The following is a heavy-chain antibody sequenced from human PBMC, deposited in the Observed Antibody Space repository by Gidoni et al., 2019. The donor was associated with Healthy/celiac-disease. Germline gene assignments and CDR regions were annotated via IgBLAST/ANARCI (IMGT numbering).Heavy chain of an antibody. Sequence: QVQLQESGPGLVKPSATLSLTCTVSGGSISSYYWTWIRQPPGKGLEWIGDIYSSGSTNYNPSIKSRVTISVDTSKNQFSLKLSSVTAADTAVYYCARESVTTDHYFDYWGQGTLVTVSS. V-gene: IGHV4-59*01. D-gene: IGHD3-22*01. CDR2: IYSSGST. J-gene: IGHJ4*02. CDR1: GGSISSYY. CDR3: ARESVTTDHYFDY.